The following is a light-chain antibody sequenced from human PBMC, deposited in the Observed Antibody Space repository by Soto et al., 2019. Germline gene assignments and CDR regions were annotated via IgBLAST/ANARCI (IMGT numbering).Light chain of an antibody. J-gene: IGLJ1*01. CDR2: EVS. Sequence: SVMTPAAAVSGSPGQSSTSSCTGTSSDVGGYNYVSWYQQNPGKAPKLRIYEVSNRPSGVSNRFSGSKSGNTASLTISGLQAEDEADYYCSSYTSSSPYVFGTATKVTVL. CDR1: SSDVGGYNY. CDR3: SSYTSSSPYV. V-gene: IGLV2-14*01.